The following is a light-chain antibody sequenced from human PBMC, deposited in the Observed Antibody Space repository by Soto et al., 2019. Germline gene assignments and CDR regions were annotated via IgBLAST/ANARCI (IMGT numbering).Light chain of an antibody. V-gene: IGLV2-14*01. CDR2: DVS. J-gene: IGLJ2*01. Sequence: QSALTQPASVSGSPGQSITISCTGTSSDVGGYNYVSWYQQHPGKAPKLMIYDVSNRPSGVSNRFSGSKSGNTASLTISGLQAEDEADYYCSSYTRSSTGDVVFGGGTKVTVL. CDR1: SSDVGGYNY. CDR3: SSYTRSSTGDVV.